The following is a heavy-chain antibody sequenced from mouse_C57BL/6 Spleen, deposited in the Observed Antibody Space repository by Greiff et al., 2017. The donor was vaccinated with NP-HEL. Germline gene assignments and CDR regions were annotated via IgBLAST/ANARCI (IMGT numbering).Heavy chain of an antibody. CDR3: ARDWDWFDY. V-gene: IGHV1-54*01. J-gene: IGHJ2*01. D-gene: IGHD4-1*01. Sequence: QVQLKQSGAELVRPGTSVKVSCKASGYAFTNYLIEWVKQRPGQGLEWIGVINPGSGGTNYNEKFKGKATLTADKSSSTAYMQLSSLTSEDSAVYFCARDWDWFDYWGQGTTLTVSS. CDR1: GYAFTNYL. CDR2: INPGSGGT.